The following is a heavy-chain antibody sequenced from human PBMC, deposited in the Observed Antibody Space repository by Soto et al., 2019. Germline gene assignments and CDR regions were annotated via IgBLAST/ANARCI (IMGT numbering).Heavy chain of an antibody. CDR3: ARHNGPLRVGYYYDMDV. Sequence: QLQLQESGPGLVKPSETLSLTCTVSGGSISSSSYYWGWIRQPPGKGLEWIGSIYYSGYTYYNPSLKMRVTLSADTSNNQFSLKLSSVTAAATALYSCARHNGPLRVGYYYDMDVWGQGTTVTVSS. CDR2: IYYSGYT. V-gene: IGHV4-39*01. CDR1: GGSISSSSYY. J-gene: IGHJ6*02.